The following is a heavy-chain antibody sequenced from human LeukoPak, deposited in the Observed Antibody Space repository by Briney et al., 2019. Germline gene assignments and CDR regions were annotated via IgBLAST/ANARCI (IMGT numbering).Heavy chain of an antibody. CDR1: GYTFTSYG. J-gene: IGHJ4*02. CDR3: ARTRAAAGSPYYFDY. Sequence: ASVKVSCKASGYTFTSYGISWVRQALGQGLEWMGWISAYNGNTNYAQKLQGRVTMTTDTSTSTAYMELRSLRSDDTAVYYCARTRAAAGSPYYFDYWGQGTLVTVSS. CDR2: ISAYNGNT. V-gene: IGHV1-18*01. D-gene: IGHD6-13*01.